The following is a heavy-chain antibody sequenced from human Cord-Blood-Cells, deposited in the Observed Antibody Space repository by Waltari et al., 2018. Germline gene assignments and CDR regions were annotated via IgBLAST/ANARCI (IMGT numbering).Heavy chain of an antibody. J-gene: IGHJ4*02. D-gene: IGHD3-3*01. CDR3: ARDLSGYYYFDY. CDR2: IYSGGST. Sequence: EVQLVESGGGLIQPGGSLRLPCGASGFTVSSTYSTWIRQVPGKGLEWVSVIYSGGSTYYADSVKGRFTISRDNSKNTLYLQMNSLRAEDTAVYYCARDLSGYYYFDYWGQGTLVTVSS. CDR1: GFTVSSTY. V-gene: IGHV3-53*01.